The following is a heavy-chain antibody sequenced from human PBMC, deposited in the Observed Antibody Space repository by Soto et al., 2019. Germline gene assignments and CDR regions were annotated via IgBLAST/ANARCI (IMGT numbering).Heavy chain of an antibody. CDR2: ITWNSGKI. D-gene: IGHD5-12*01. CDR3: VKESGYNLNKHFDY. V-gene: IGHV3-9*01. CDR1: GFTFDDYA. Sequence: GGSLRLSCVASGFTFDDYAIHWVRQAPGKGLEWVSGITWNSGKIDYADSVKGRFTISRDNAKNSLYLEMNSLRAEDTALYYCVKESGYNLNKHFDYWGQGTLVTVSS. J-gene: IGHJ4*02.